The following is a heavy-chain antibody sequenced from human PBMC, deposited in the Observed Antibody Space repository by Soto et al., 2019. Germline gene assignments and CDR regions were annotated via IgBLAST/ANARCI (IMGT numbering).Heavy chain of an antibody. D-gene: IGHD6-13*01. V-gene: IGHV3-48*01. CDR1: GFTFSSYS. CDR3: ARVRTAANDY. CDR2: ISSSSSTI. J-gene: IGHJ4*02. Sequence: GGSLRLSCAASGFTFSSYSMNWVRQAPGKGLEWVSYISSSSSTIYYADSVKGRFTISRDNAKNSLYLQMNSLRAEDTAVYYCARVRTAANDYWGQGTLVTVSS.